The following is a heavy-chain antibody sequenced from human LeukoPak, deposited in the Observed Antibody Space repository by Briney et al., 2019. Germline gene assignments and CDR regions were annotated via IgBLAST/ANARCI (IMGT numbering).Heavy chain of an antibody. Sequence: GGSLRLSFAASGFTFDDYTMHWVRQAPGKGLEWVSLMSWDGGSTYYADSVKGRFTISRDKSKNSLYLQMNSLRAEDTALYYCAVLGDTELGHWGQGTLVTVSS. D-gene: IGHD1-26*01. V-gene: IGHV3-43*01. CDR2: MSWDGGST. J-gene: IGHJ4*02. CDR1: GFTFDDYT. CDR3: AVLGDTELGH.